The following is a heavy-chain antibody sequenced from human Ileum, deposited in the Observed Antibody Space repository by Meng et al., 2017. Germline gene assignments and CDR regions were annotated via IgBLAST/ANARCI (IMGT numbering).Heavy chain of an antibody. Sequence: LGCGVCLVQPGGSLVLSSPASEFTLMCYALGWVRQAPGNGLGLITAIRGSGGSTYYADSVTGRLTISRDNSKNTLYLQMNSLRAEDTAVYYCAPEDWFDPWGQGTLVTVSS. J-gene: IGHJ5*02. CDR2: IRGSGGST. CDR3: APEDWFDP. CDR1: EFTLMCYA. V-gene: IGHV3-23*01.